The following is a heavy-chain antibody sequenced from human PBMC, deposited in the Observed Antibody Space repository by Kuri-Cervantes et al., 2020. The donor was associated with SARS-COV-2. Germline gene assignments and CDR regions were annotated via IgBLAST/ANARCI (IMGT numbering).Heavy chain of an antibody. CDR2: IRSKANSYAT. V-gene: IGHV3-73*01. CDR3: TRRLQSYYYGMDV. CDR1: GFTFSGSA. Sequence: GESLKISCAASGFTFSGSAMHWVRQASGKGLEWVGRIRSKANSYATAYAASVKGRFTISRDDSKNTAYLQMNSLKTEDTAVYYCTRRLQSYYYGMDVWGQGTTVTVSS. J-gene: IGHJ6*02. D-gene: IGHD4-11*01.